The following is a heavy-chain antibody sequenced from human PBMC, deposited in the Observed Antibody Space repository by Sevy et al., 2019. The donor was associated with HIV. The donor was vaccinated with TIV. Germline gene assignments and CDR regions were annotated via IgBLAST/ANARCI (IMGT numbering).Heavy chain of an antibody. Sequence: GGSLRLSCAASGFTFSNAWMSWVRQAPGKGLEWVGRIKGKIYDGTIDYAAPVKVRFSIARDDSKNTLYLQMISLKTEDSAVYYCTTVSWSQGDYYNYWGQGTLVTVSS. CDR1: GFTFSNAW. J-gene: IGHJ4*02. CDR3: TTVSWSQGDYYNY. CDR2: IKGKIYDGTI. V-gene: IGHV3-15*01. D-gene: IGHD6-13*01.